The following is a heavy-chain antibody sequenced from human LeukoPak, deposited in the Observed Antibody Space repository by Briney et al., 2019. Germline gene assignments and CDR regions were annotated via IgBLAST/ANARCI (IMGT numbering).Heavy chain of an antibody. D-gene: IGHD3-16*01. CDR3: TRRGSGKSFYYMDV. J-gene: IGHJ6*03. Sequence: GGSLRLSCTTSGFTFVSRTMNWVRQAPGKGLEWVSSVSSTIPYIYYADSVKGRFTISRDNAKNSVYLQMTSLRVEDTAVYYCTRRGSGKSFYYMDVWGKGTTVTVS. CDR2: VSSTIPYI. CDR1: GFTFVSRT. V-gene: IGHV3-21*01.